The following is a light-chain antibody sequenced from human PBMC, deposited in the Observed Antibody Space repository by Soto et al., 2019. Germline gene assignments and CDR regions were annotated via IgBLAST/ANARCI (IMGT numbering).Light chain of an antibody. CDR3: AAWDDSLNGHYV. CDR1: SSDVGGYNF. V-gene: IGLV1-44*01. J-gene: IGLJ1*01. CDR2: SNN. Sequence: QSVLTQPASVSGSPGQSITISCTGTSSDVGGYNFVSWYQQRPGKAPKLLIYSNNQRPSGVPDRFSGSESGTSASLAISGLQSEDGADYYCAAWDDSLNGHYVFGTGTKVTVL.